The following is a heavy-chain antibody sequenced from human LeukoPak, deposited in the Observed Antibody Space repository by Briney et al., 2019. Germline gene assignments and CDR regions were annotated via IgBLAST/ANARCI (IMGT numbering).Heavy chain of an antibody. CDR3: AKVGTAMVLWYFDL. D-gene: IGHD5-18*01. J-gene: IGHJ2*01. CDR1: GFTFSSYA. V-gene: IGHV3-23*01. CDR2: ISGSGGST. Sequence: GGSLRLSCAASGFTFSSYAMSWVRQAPGKGLEWVSAISGSGGSTYYADSVKGRFTISRDNSKNTLYLQINSLRAEDTAVYYCAKVGTAMVLWYFDLWGRGTLVTVSS.